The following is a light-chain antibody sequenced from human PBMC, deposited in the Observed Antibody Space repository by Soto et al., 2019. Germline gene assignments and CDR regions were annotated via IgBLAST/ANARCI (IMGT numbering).Light chain of an antibody. CDR3: QQSYSTPT. CDR1: QNFNSF. J-gene: IGKJ1*01. V-gene: IGKV1-39*01. CDR2: SAS. Sequence: DIQMTQSPSSLSASVGDRVIITCRASQNFNSFLNWYQQKPGMAPKLLIRSASTLHSGVPSRFNGGGSGTDFTLTISSLQFEDFATYYCQQSYSTPTFGQGTKVEI.